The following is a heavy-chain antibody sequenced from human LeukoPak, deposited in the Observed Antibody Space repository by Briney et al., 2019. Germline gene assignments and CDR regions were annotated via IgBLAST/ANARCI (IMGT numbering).Heavy chain of an antibody. V-gene: IGHV4-39*01. CDR3: ARRNSGSGNFDC. CDR2: MYYGGST. Sequence: SETRSLTCTVSGGSISSSTYYWGGVRQPPGKGLEWIGNMYYGGSTYYNPSLKSRVTISVDTSNNPFSLKLSSVTAADTAMYYCARRNSGSGNFDCWGQGTLVTVSS. D-gene: IGHD3-10*01. J-gene: IGHJ4*02. CDR1: GGSISSSTYY.